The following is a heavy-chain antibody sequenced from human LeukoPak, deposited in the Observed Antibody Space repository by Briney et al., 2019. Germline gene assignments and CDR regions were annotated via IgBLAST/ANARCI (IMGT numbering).Heavy chain of an antibody. CDR1: GGSFSGYY. D-gene: IGHD6-13*01. CDR2: INHSGST. CDR3: ARGGAGTLRQKSAFDI. J-gene: IGHJ3*02. Sequence: SETLSLTRAVYGGSFSGYYWSWIRQPPGKGLEWIGEINHSGSTNYNPSLKSRVIISVDTSKNQFSLKLSSVPAADTAVYYCARGGAGTLRQKSAFDIWGQGTMVTVSS. V-gene: IGHV4-34*01.